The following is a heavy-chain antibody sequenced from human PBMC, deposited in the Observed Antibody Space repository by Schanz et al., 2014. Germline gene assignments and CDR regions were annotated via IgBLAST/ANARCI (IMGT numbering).Heavy chain of an antibody. Sequence: EVPLVESGGGLVQPGGSLRLSCAASGFSISDHTMRWDRQAPGKGLEPVSVTYLGGNTDYADSVKGRFTISRDDSKNTLHLQMNSLRSEDTAIYFCARDGGRDGYNLAFDVWGQGTLVTVSS. CDR3: ARDGGRDGYNLAFDV. V-gene: IGHV3-66*01. D-gene: IGHD5-12*01. CDR2: TYLGGNT. J-gene: IGHJ3*01. CDR1: GFSISDHT.